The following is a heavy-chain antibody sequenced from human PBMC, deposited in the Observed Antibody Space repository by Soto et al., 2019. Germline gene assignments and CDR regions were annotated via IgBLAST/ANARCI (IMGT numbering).Heavy chain of an antibody. CDR1: GFKFSNYA. Sequence: VGSLRLSCAASGFKFSNYAMSWVRQAPGKGLEWVSLISATGGGTYYADSVKGRFTISRDNSHNTLYLQVHSLTAEDTAVYYCAKDRRAGGNSAFYFDFWGQVAQVTVSS. V-gene: IGHV3-23*01. CDR3: AKDRRAGGNSAFYFDF. D-gene: IGHD3-16*01. CDR2: ISATGGGT. J-gene: IGHJ4*02.